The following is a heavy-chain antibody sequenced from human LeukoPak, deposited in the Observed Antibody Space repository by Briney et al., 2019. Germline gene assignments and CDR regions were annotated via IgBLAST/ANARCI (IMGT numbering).Heavy chain of an antibody. CDR2: ISSSSTYI. CDR3: ARFALKTPPTD. J-gene: IGHJ4*02. Sequence: GGSLRLSCAASGFTFSTYSMNWVRQAPGKGLEWVSSISSSSTYIYYADSVKGRLTISRDNAKNSLFLQMNSLRAEDTAVYYCARFALKTPPTDWGQGTLVTVSS. CDR1: GFTFSTYS. V-gene: IGHV3-21*03.